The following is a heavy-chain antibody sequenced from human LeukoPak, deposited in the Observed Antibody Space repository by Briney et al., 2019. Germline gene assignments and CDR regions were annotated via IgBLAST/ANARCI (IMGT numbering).Heavy chain of an antibody. D-gene: IGHD3-22*01. CDR1: SGPISSYH. J-gene: IGHJ4*02. Sequence: SETLSLTRTVSSGPISSYHWSWIRQPAGKGLEWIGRIHTSGSTNYNPSLKSRVTMSLDTSKNQFSLKLSSVTAADTAVYYCHMYYYDSSGYYFVYWGQGTLVTVSS. V-gene: IGHV4-4*07. CDR3: HMYYYDSSGYYFVY. CDR2: IHTSGST.